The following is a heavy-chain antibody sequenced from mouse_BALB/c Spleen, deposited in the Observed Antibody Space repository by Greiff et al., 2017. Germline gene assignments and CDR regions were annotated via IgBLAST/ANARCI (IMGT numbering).Heavy chain of an antibody. CDR2: IDPSDSYT. CDR3: TRPHYYGSSYGRYYFDY. Sequence: QVQLQQPGAELVKPGASVKMSCKASGYTFTSYWMHWVKQRPGQGLEWIGTIDPSDSYTSYNQKFKGKATLTVDTSSSTAYMQLSSLTSEDSAVYYCTRPHYYGSSYGRYYFDYWGQGTTRTVSS. J-gene: IGHJ2*01. V-gene: IGHV1S127*01. D-gene: IGHD1-1*01. CDR1: GYTFTSYW.